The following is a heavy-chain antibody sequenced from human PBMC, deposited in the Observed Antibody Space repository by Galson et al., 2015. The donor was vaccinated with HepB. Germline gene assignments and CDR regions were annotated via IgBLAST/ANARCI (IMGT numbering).Heavy chain of an antibody. Sequence: CAISGDSVSSNSAAWNWIRQSPSRGLEWLGRTYYRSKWYNDYAVSVKSRITINPDTSKNQSSLQLNSVTPEDTAVYYCASRLLSTGTFDYWGQGTLVTVSS. D-gene: IGHD1-1*01. CDR1: GDSVSSNSAA. J-gene: IGHJ4*02. CDR3: ASRLLSTGTFDY. V-gene: IGHV6-1*01. CDR2: TYYRSKWYN.